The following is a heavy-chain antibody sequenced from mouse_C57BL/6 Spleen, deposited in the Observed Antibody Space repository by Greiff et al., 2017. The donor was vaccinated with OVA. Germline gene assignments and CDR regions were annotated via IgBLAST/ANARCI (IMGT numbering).Heavy chain of an antibody. Sequence: EVQLVESGGGLVQPKGSLKLSCAASGFSFNTYAMNWVRQAPGKGLEWVARIRSKSNNYATYYADSVKDRFTISRDDSESMLYLQMNNLKTEDTAMYYCVGDSSGYRFAYWGQGTLVTVSA. CDR1: GFSFNTYA. V-gene: IGHV10-1*01. CDR3: VGDSSGYRFAY. D-gene: IGHD3-2*02. CDR2: IRSKSNNYAT. J-gene: IGHJ3*01.